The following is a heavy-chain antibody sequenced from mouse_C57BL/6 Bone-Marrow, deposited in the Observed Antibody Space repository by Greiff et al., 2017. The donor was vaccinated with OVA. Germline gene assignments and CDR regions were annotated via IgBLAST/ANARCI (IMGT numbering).Heavy chain of an antibody. Sequence: QVHVKQSGAELARPGASVKLSCKASGYTFTSYGISWVKQRTGQGLEWIGEIYPRSGNTYYNEKFKGKATLTADKSSSTAYMELRSLTSEDSAVYFCARYSTFAYWGQGTLVTVSA. D-gene: IGHD2-5*01. CDR1: GYTFTSYG. CDR2: IYPRSGNT. V-gene: IGHV1-81*01. J-gene: IGHJ3*01. CDR3: ARYSTFAY.